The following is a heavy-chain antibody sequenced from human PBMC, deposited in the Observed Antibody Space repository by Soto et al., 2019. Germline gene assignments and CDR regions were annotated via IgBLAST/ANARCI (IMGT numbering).Heavy chain of an antibody. J-gene: IGHJ6*02. Sequence: QVQLVESGGGVVQPGRSLRLSCAASGFTFSSYGMHWVRQAPGKGLERVVVIWYDGSNKYYADSVKGRFTISRDNSKNTLQLQMNSLRAAATVVYYCASDAARGEYYYYYCMDVWCQGTTVTVSS. V-gene: IGHV3-33*01. CDR3: ASDAARGEYYYYYCMDV. CDR1: GFTFSSYG. CDR2: IWYDGSNK. D-gene: IGHD2-21*01.